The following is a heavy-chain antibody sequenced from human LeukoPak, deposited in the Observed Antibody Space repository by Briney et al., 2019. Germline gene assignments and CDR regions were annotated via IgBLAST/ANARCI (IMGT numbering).Heavy chain of an antibody. Sequence: ASVKVSCKASGYTFTGYFIHWVRQAPGQGLEWMGWINPSSGGTNYAQKFQGRVTMTRDTSISTAYMELNRLRSDDTAVYYCARDERYDSSGYPFDYWGQGSLVTVSS. V-gene: IGHV1-2*02. CDR3: ARDERYDSSGYPFDY. CDR1: GYTFTGYF. D-gene: IGHD3-22*01. CDR2: INPSSGGT. J-gene: IGHJ4*02.